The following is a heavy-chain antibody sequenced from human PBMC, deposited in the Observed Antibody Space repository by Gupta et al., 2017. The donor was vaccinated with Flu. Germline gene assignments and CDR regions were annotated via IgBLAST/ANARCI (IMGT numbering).Heavy chain of an antibody. CDR1: GGSFSGYY. CDR3: AQLGARRIHWFYP. J-gene: IGHJ5*02. Sequence: QEQLQQWGARLLKPSETLSLTCAGYGGSFSGYYWSWIRQPPRKGLEWIGEINYSGSTNYNPSLKNRITISVDTSKNQISLRLISVTAADTAVYYCAQLGARRIHWFYPWGQGTLVSVSS. CDR2: INYSGST. D-gene: IGHD6-6*01. V-gene: IGHV4-34*02.